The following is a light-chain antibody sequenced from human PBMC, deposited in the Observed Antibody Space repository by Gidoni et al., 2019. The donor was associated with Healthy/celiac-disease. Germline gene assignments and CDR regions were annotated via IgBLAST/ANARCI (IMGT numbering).Light chain of an antibody. Sequence: EIQMTQSPSTRSASVGDRVTITCRASQSISSWLAWYQQKPGEAPKLLIYKASSLESGVPSRFSGSGSGTEVTLTISSLQPDDFATYYCQQYNSYSTSTFXXXTKVEIK. CDR3: QQYNSYSTST. CDR1: QSISSW. CDR2: KAS. V-gene: IGKV1-5*03. J-gene: IGKJ1*01.